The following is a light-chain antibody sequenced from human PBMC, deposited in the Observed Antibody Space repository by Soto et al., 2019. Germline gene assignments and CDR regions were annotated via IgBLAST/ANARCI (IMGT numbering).Light chain of an antibody. CDR2: DDN. Sequence: AVLTQPPSVSAAIGQKVTISCYGSSSNIGGNSVSWYQQLPGTAPKLLIYDDNKRPSGIPDRFSGSKSGTSATLGITGFQTGDEADYYCGSWDSSLSAYVFGTGTKVTV. CDR1: SSNIGGNS. V-gene: IGLV1-51*01. J-gene: IGLJ1*01. CDR3: GSWDSSLSAYV.